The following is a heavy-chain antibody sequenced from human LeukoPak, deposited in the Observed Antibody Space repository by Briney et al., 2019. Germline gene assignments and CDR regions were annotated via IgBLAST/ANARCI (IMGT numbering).Heavy chain of an antibody. J-gene: IGHJ4*02. CDR3: ARVPYSYGFNCFDY. CDR2: ISYSERT. V-gene: IGHV4-39*02. Sequence: SETLSLTCTVSGGSFNSASYSGAWIRQPPGRGLDWIASISYSERTYYNSSLRSRATISEDTSKSQFSLKLSSVTAADTAVYYCARVPYSYGFNCFDYWGQGTLVTVSS. D-gene: IGHD5-18*01. CDR1: GGSFNSASYS.